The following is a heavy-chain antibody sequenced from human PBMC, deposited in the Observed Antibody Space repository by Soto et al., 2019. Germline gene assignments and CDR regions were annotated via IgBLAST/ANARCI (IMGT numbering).Heavy chain of an antibody. J-gene: IGHJ5*02. V-gene: IGHV3-74*01. CDR1: GFTFSPYW. Sequence: EVQLVESGGGLVQPGGSLRLSCAASGFTFSPYWMHWVRQTPGKGLVWVSRINSEGNTVYADSVKGRVTISRDNAKNMLFLQMTSLTAEDTAVYFCARGSNTAFDPWGQGTLVTVSS. D-gene: IGHD2-21*02. CDR2: INSEGNT. CDR3: ARGSNTAFDP.